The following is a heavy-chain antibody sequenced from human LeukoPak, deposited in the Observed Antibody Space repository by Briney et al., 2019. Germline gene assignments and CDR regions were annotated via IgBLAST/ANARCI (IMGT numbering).Heavy chain of an antibody. Sequence: GGSLRLSCAASGFTVSTNYMSWVRQAPGKGLEWVSIIYSGGSAYYADSLKGRFTISRDNAKNTLYLQMHSLRAEDTAVYYCARDEPTVTTGPPVGSWGQGTLVTVSS. V-gene: IGHV3-66*01. CDR1: GFTVSTNY. D-gene: IGHD4-17*01. CDR2: IYSGGSA. J-gene: IGHJ4*02. CDR3: ARDEPTVTTGPPVGS.